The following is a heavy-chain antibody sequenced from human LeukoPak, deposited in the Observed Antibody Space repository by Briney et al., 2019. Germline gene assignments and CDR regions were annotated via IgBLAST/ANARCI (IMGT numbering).Heavy chain of an antibody. CDR1: GGSFSGYY. CDR3: ARGGYYGSGNDFRFDP. J-gene: IGHJ5*02. D-gene: IGHD3-10*01. CDR2: INHSGST. V-gene: IGHV4-34*01. Sequence: SETLSLTCAVYGGSFSGYYWSWIRQPPGKGLEWIGEINHSGSTNYNPSLKSRVTISVDTSKNQFSLKLSSVTPADTAVYYCARGGYYGSGNDFRFDPWGQGTLVTVSS.